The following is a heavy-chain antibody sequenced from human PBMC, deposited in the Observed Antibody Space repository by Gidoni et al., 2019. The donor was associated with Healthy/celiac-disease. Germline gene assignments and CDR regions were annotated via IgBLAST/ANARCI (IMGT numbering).Heavy chain of an antibody. V-gene: IGHV1-46*01. CDR2: INPSGGST. Sequence: INPSGGSTSYAQKFQGRVTMTRDTSTSTVYMELSSLRSEDTAVYYCARVGEWAFDIWGQGTMVTVSS. CDR3: ARVGEWAFDI. D-gene: IGHD3-10*01. J-gene: IGHJ3*02.